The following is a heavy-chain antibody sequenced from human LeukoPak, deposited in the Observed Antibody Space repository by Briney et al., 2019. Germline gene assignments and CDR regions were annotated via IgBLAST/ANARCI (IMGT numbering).Heavy chain of an antibody. D-gene: IGHD2-15*01. CDR1: GGSISSSSYY. CDR2: VYYSGST. CDR3: ASGGSCSALRLGNH. V-gene: IGHV4-39*01. J-gene: IGHJ5*02. Sequence: PLETPCLTCTVSGGSISSSSYYWGWIRQPPGKGLEWIGSVYYSGSTYYNPSLKSRVTISVDTSKNQFSLKLSSVTAADTAVYYCASGGSCSALRLGNHWGQGTGDPVSS.